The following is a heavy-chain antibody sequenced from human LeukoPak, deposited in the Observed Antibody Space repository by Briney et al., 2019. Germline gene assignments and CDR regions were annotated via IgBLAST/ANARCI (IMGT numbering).Heavy chain of an antibody. J-gene: IGHJ5*01. D-gene: IGHD3-9*01. CDR3: AREKLRYFEKTGFDS. CDR2: INPTSGGT. V-gene: IGHV1-2*02. Sequence: ASVKVSCKASGYTFTDYYMHWVRQAPGQGLEWVGWINPTSGGTNYAQKFQGRVTMTGDTSISSGYMELSRLISDDTAVYYCAREKLRYFEKTGFDSWGQGTLVTVSS. CDR1: GYTFTDYY.